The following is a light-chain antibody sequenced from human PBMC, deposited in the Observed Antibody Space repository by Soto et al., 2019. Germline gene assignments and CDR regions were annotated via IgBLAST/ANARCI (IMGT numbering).Light chain of an antibody. V-gene: IGLV7-43*01. Sequence: QAVVTQEPSLTVTPGGTVTLTCASSTGTVTSGNYPNWLQQKPGQAPRALIYSTSYKHSWTPARFSGSLLGDKAALTLSGVQPEDETEYYCLLYYGGAYVFGGGTKLTVL. CDR2: STS. CDR3: LLYYGGAYV. CDR1: TGTVTSGNY. J-gene: IGLJ1*01.